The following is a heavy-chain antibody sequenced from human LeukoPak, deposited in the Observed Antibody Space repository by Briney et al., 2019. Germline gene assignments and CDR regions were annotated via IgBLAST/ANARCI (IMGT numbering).Heavy chain of an antibody. CDR1: GDSISSRTYY. CDR2: IYYSGNT. J-gene: IGHJ4*02. Sequence: PSETLSLTCTVSGDSISSRTYYWGWIGQPPGKGLEWIGSIYYSGNTYYNPSLKSRVTISVDTSKNQFSLRLSSVTAADTAVYYCASSYSGNYYVFDYWGQGTLVTVSS. CDR3: ASSYSGNYYVFDY. D-gene: IGHD1-26*01. V-gene: IGHV4-39*01.